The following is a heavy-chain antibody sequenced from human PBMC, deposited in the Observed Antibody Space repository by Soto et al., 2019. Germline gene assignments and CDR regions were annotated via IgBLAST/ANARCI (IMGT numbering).Heavy chain of an antibody. CDR3: AKDGGADDYSGNWLDP. D-gene: IGHD4-17*01. Sequence: QVHLVKSGAEVKKPGSSVNVSCKASGGTFSNYAIAWVRQAPGQGLEWVGRIIPIFGTTNVAQKFQGRVTITMDESTTTAYMELSGLRSDDTAVYYCAKDGGADDYSGNWLDPWGQGTLVTVSS. CDR2: IIPIFGTT. CDR1: GGTFSNYA. J-gene: IGHJ5*02. V-gene: IGHV1-69*05.